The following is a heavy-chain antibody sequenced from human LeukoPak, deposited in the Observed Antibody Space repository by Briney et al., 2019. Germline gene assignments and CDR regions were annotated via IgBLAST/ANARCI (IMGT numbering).Heavy chain of an antibody. CDR1: GGSISSGNYY. V-gene: IGHV4-31*03. D-gene: IGHD5-12*01. Sequence: NPSETLSLTCTVSGGSISSGNYYWSWIRQHPGKGLEWIGYIYYSGSTYYNPSLKSRVTISVDTSKNQFSLKLSSVTAADTAVYYCARGRDGYEYYFDYWGQGTLVTVSS. CDR2: IYYSGST. J-gene: IGHJ4*02. CDR3: ARGRDGYEYYFDY.